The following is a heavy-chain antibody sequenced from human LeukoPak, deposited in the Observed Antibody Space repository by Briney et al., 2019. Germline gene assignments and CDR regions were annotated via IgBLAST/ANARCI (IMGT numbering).Heavy chain of an antibody. J-gene: IGHJ4*02. CDR3: ARTYSNLDY. CDR2: IYYSGST. V-gene: IGHV4-39*01. CDR1: GGSISSSNYY. D-gene: IGHD4-11*01. Sequence: SETLSLTCTVSGGSISSSNYYWGWIRQPPGKGLEWIGSIYYSGSTYYSPSLKSRVTISVDTSKNQFSLKLSSVTAADTAVYYCARTYSNLDYWGQGTLVTVSS.